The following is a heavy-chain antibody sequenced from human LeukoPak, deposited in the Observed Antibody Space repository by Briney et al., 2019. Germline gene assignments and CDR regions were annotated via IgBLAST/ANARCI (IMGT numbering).Heavy chain of an antibody. V-gene: IGHV4-59*01. CDR2: IYYSGST. D-gene: IGHD4-17*01. J-gene: IGHJ4*02. CDR3: ARDENYGDYPQ. Sequence: SETLSLTCAVYGGSFSGYYWSWIRQPPGKGLEWIGYIYYSGSTNYNPSLKSRVTISVDTSKNQFSLKLSSVTAADTAVYYCARDENYGDYPQWGQGTLVTVSS. CDR1: GGSFSGYY.